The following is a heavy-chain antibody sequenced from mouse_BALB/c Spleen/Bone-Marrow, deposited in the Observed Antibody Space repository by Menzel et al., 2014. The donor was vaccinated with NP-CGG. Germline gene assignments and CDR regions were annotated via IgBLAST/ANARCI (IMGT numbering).Heavy chain of an antibody. Sequence: QVQLKESGAELVRPGSSVKISCKASGYAFSNYWINWVKQRPGQGLEWIGQIYPGDGDTNYNGKFKGKATLTADKSSSTACMQLSSLTSEDSAVYFCARRDGSTYYYAMDYWGQGTSVTVSS. V-gene: IGHV1-80*01. CDR2: IYPGDGDT. J-gene: IGHJ4*01. CDR3: ARRDGSTYYYAMDY. D-gene: IGHD1-1*01. CDR1: GYAFSNYW.